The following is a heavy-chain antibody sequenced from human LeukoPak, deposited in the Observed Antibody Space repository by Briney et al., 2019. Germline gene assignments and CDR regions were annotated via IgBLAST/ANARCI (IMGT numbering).Heavy chain of an antibody. V-gene: IGHV3-21*01. CDR3: ARDLSSLPYVASFYYYMDV. D-gene: IGHD3-10*02. Sequence: PGGSLRLSCAASGFTFSSYSMNWVRQAPGKGLEWVSSISSSSSYIYYADSVKGRFIISRDNAKNSLYLQMNSLRAEDTAVYYCARDLSSLPYVASFYYYMDVWGKGTTVTVSS. J-gene: IGHJ6*03. CDR2: ISSSSSYI. CDR1: GFTFSSYS.